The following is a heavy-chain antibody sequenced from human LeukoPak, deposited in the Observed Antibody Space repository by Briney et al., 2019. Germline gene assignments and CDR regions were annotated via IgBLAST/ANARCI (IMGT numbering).Heavy chain of an antibody. CDR2: IYPGDSDS. CDR1: GYSFTSYW. CDR3: ARRSSIAVAGTNYWYFDL. V-gene: IGHV5-51*01. D-gene: IGHD6-19*01. J-gene: IGHJ2*01. Sequence: GESLKISCQGSGYSFTSYWIGWVRQMPGKGLEWMGIIYPGDSDSRYSPSFQGQVTISADKSISTAYLQWSSLKASDTAIYYCARRSSIAVAGTNYWYFDLWGRGTLVTVSS.